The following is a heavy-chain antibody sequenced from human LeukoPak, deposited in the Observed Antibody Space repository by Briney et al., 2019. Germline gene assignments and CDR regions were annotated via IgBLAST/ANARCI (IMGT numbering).Heavy chain of an antibody. V-gene: IGHV4-38-2*02. CDR1: GYSISSGYY. CDR2: IYHSGST. J-gene: IGHJ3*02. Sequence: PSETLSLTCTVSGYSISSGYYWGWIRQPPGKGLEWIGSIYHSGSTYYNPSLKSRVTISVDTSKNQFPLKLSSVTAADTAVYYCARDDFWSGPDAFDIWGQGTMVTVSS. D-gene: IGHD3-3*01. CDR3: ARDDFWSGPDAFDI.